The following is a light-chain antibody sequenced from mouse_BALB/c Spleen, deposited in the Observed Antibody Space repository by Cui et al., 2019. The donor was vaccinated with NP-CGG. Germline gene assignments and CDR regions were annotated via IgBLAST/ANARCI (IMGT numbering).Light chain of an antibody. Sequence: AVLTQESALTTSPGETVTLTCRSSTGAVTPSNYANWVQEKPDHLFTGLIGGTNNRAPGVPARFSGSLIGDKAALTITGAQTEDEAIYFCALWYSNHWVFGGGTKLTVL. CDR2: GTN. CDR3: ALWYSNHWV. CDR1: TGAVTPSNY. V-gene: IGLV1*01. J-gene: IGLJ1*01.